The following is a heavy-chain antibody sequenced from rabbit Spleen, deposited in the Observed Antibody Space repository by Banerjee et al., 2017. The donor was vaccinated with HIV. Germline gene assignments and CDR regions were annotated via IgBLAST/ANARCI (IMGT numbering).Heavy chain of an antibody. CDR3: ARYGGSFSSYGMDL. CDR2: IYTSTGST. CDR1: GFDLSSYYY. J-gene: IGHJ6*01. V-gene: IGHV1S40*01. Sequence: QSLEESGGGLVKPEGSLTLTCKASGFDLSSYYYMCWVRQAPGKGLEWVTCIYTSTGSTDYASWAKGRFTISKTSSTTVTLQMTSLTAADTATYFCARYGGSFSSYGMDLWGQGTLVTVS. D-gene: IGHD4-2*01.